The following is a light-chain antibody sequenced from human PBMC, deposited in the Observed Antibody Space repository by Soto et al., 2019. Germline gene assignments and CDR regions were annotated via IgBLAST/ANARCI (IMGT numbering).Light chain of an antibody. CDR2: KAA. J-gene: IGKJ1*01. V-gene: IGKV1-5*03. CDR1: DNISSW. CDR3: QQSYTTPRT. Sequence: DISRSQIPSRRCACVGDRDTMSCRASDNISSWVAWYQQKPGKAPKLLIYKAANLADEVPSRFAGSGSGTDFTLTISSLQPEDFATYYCQQSYTTPRTFGQGTKVDIK.